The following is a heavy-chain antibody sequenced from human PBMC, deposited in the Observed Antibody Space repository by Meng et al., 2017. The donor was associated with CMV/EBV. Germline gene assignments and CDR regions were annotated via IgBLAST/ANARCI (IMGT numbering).Heavy chain of an antibody. Sequence: SVKVSCKASGGTFSSYAISWVRQAPGQGLEWMGGIIPIFGTANYAQKFQGRVTITTDESTSTAYMELSSLRSEDTAVYYRAREDRAYYYDSSGYPPHFDYWGQGTLVTVSS. J-gene: IGHJ4*02. CDR3: AREDRAYYYDSSGYPPHFDY. V-gene: IGHV1-69*05. CDR2: IIPIFGTA. CDR1: GGTFSSYA. D-gene: IGHD3-22*01.